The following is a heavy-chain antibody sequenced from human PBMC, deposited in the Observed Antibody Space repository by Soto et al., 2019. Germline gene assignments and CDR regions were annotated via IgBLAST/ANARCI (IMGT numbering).Heavy chain of an antibody. CDR2: ISPNGAST. Sequence: GGSLRLSCVASGFTFSSHAMHWVRQAPGKGLEYVSAISPNGASTYYADSVKGRFTISRDNSKNTLYLQMGSLKPEDMAVYYCARAANVVVVLATGYFDYWGQGTPVTVSS. CDR3: ARAANVVVVLATGYFDY. J-gene: IGHJ4*02. D-gene: IGHD2-15*01. CDR1: GFTFSSHA. V-gene: IGHV3-64*02.